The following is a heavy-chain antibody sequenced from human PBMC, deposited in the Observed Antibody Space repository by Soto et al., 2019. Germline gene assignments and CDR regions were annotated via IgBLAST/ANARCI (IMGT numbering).Heavy chain of an antibody. J-gene: IGHJ6*02. D-gene: IGHD3-10*01. CDR2: INHSGST. V-gene: IGHV4-34*01. CDR3: ASSAGHPGDFFYYNGMDV. CDR1: GVSFSGYD. Sequence: SDTLSLTWGFYGVSFSGYDWSLIRQPPGKGLEWIVEINHSGSTNYNPSLKSRVTISVDTSKSQFYLRLNSVTAADTAVSYCASSAGHPGDFFYYNGMDVWGQGNKVTVSS.